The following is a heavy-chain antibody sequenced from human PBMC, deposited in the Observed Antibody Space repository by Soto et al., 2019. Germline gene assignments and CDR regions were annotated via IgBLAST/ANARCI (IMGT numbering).Heavy chain of an antibody. CDR2: IKSKIDGETT. CDR1: GFSFINAW. Sequence: PGGSLRLSCAASGFSFINAWMTWVRQAPGKGLEWVGRIKSKIDGETTDYAAPVKGRFSVSRDDSKNTLYLQMNSLKTEDTAVYYCTTVRGTSGHYDATYFDDWRQATLVTVSS. J-gene: IGHJ4*02. V-gene: IGHV3-15*01. CDR3: TTVRGTSGHYDATYFDD. D-gene: IGHD3-22*01.